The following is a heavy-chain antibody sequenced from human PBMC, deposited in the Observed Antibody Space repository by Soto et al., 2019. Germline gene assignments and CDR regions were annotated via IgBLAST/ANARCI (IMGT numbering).Heavy chain of an antibody. CDR2: ISSGSTTI. Sequence: EVQLVESGGGLVQPGGSLRLSCAASGFTFSNYHMNWVRQAPGKGLEWISYISSGSTTIYYADSVKGRFTISRDNAKNSLYLQMNSLRVEDTAVYFCARPELEGGTSVGFGPWGEGTLVTVSP. CDR1: GFTFSNYH. J-gene: IGHJ5*02. D-gene: IGHD3-10*01. V-gene: IGHV3-48*01. CDR3: ARPELEGGTSVGFGP.